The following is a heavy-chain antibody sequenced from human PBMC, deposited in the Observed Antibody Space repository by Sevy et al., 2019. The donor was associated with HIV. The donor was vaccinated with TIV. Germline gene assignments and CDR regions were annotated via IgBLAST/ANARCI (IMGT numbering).Heavy chain of an antibody. CDR3: ARGGDYCASSRYYPGRVFDI. Sequence: ASVKVSCKASGYTFTTYGITWVRQAPGQGLEWMGWISAYNGNTNYTQKIQGRVTMTTDTSTSTAYMELRSLRSDDTAVYYCARGGDYCASSRYYPGRVFDIWGQGTMVTVSS. J-gene: IGHJ3*02. D-gene: IGHD3-22*01. CDR1: GYTFTTYG. V-gene: IGHV1-18*01. CDR2: ISAYNGNT.